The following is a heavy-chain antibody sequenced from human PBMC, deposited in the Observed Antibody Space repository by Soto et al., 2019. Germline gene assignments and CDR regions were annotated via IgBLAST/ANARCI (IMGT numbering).Heavy chain of an antibody. D-gene: IGHD5-18*01. J-gene: IGHJ6*02. Sequence: SESLSLTCTVSGGSISSGDYYWSWIRQPPGKGLEWIGYIYYSGTTYYNPSLKSRVTISVDTSKNQFSLKVSSVTAADTAVYYCARALIQLWPHYYYGMDVWGQGTTVTVSS. CDR3: ARALIQLWPHYYYGMDV. V-gene: IGHV4-30-4*01. CDR2: IYYSGTT. CDR1: GGSISSGDYY.